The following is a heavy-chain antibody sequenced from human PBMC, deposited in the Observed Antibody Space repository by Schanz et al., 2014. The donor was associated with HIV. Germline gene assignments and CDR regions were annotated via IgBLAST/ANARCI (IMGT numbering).Heavy chain of an antibody. Sequence: EVQLLESGGGLVQPGGSLRLSCAASGFTFSSYAMTWVRQAPGKGQDWVSTISGSDGETYYADSVKGRFTISRDNAKNSLYLNMYSLRAEDTAVYFCAKSNGGDTAVVQYYFDYWGQGTLVSVSS. CDR2: ISGSDGET. CDR1: GFTFSSYA. V-gene: IGHV3-23*01. D-gene: IGHD5-18*01. J-gene: IGHJ4*02. CDR3: AKSNGGDTAVVQYYFDY.